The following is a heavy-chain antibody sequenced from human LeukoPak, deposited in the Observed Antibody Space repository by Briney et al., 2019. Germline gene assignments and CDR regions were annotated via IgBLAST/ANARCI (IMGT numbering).Heavy chain of an antibody. CDR2: INPSGGST. V-gene: IGHV1-46*01. CDR1: GYTFTSYY. J-gene: IGHJ4*02. CDR3: ARDQLSGSFDY. Sequence: GASVKVSCKASGYTFTSYYMHWVRQAPGQALEWMGIINPSGGSTSYAQKFQGRVTMTRDTSTSTVYMEPSSLRSEDTAVYYCARDQLSGSFDYWGQGTLVTVSS. D-gene: IGHD1-26*01.